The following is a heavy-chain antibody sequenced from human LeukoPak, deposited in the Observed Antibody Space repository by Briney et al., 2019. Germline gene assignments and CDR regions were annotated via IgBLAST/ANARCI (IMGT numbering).Heavy chain of an antibody. CDR3: ARDFKANWFDP. CDR1: GGSLSSYY. V-gene: IGHV4-59*01. Sequence: PSETVSLTCTVSGGSLSSYYWSWIRQPPGKGLEWIGYIYYSGSTNYNPSLKSRVTISVDTSKNQFSLKLSSVTAADTAVYYCARDFKANWFDPWGQGTLVTVSS. CDR2: IYYSGST. J-gene: IGHJ5*02.